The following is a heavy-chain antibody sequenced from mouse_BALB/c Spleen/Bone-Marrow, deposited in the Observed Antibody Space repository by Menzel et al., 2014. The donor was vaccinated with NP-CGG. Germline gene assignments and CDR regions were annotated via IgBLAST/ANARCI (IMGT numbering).Heavy chain of an antibody. V-gene: IGHV1-62-2*01. CDR2: FYPGSGSI. CDR3: TRHEGCGYFDY. J-gene: IGHJ2*01. Sequence: QVQLQQPGAGLVKPGASVKLACKASGYTFTEYIIHWVKQGSGKGLEWIGWFYPGSGSIKYNEKFKDKATLSADKSSSTVYMELSRLTSEDSAVYFSTRHEGCGYFDYWGQGTTLTVSS. CDR1: GYTFTEYI.